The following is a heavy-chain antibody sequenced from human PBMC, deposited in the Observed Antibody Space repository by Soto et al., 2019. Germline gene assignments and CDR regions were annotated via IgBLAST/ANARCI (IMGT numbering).Heavy chain of an antibody. J-gene: IGHJ4*02. V-gene: IGHV3-30*14. CDR1: GFLLSNYA. CDR3: GREQNSGYYRTADY. CDR2: ISFDGSRT. Sequence: QVQLVESGGGVVQPGRSLRLSCAASGFLLSNYAMHWVRQAPGKGLEWLGVISFDGSRTHYAGSMEGRFTISRDTSKSTLYLQMNSLRAEDTALYFCGREQNSGYYRTADYWGQGTLVTVSS. D-gene: IGHD3-22*01.